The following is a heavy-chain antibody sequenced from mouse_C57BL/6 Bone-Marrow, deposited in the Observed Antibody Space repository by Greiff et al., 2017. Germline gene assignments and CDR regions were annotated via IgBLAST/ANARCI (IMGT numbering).Heavy chain of an antibody. D-gene: IGHD1-1*01. CDR2: ISDGGSYT. J-gene: IGHJ4*01. Sequence: EVQVVESGGGLVKPGGSLKLSCAASGFTFSSYAMSWVRQTPEKRLEWVATISDGGSYTYYPDNVKGRFTISRDNAKNNLYLQMSHLKSEDTAMYYCAPLLRGYAMDYWGQGTSVTVSS. CDR1: GFTFSSYA. CDR3: APLLRGYAMDY. V-gene: IGHV5-4*01.